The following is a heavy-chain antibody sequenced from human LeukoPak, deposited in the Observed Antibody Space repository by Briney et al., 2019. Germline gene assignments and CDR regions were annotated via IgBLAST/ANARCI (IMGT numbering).Heavy chain of an antibody. Sequence: GASVKVSCKASGYTFTSYDINWVRQATGQGLEWMGWMNPNGGNTGYAQKFQGRVTMTRNTSISTAYMELSSLRSEDTAVYYCARGALYDSSGYYPEDFDYWGQGTLVTVSS. V-gene: IGHV1-8*01. D-gene: IGHD3-22*01. CDR1: GYTFTSYD. CDR3: ARGALYDSSGYYPEDFDY. J-gene: IGHJ4*02. CDR2: MNPNGGNT.